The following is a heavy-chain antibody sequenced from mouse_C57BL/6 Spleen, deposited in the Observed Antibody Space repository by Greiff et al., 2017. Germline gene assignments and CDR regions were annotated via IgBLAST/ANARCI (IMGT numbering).Heavy chain of an antibody. CDR2: INPSNGGT. CDR1: GYTFTSYW. Sequence: QVQLQQSGTELVKPGASVKLSCKASGYTFTSYWMHWVKQRPGQGLEWIGNINPSNGGTNYNEKFKSKATLTVDKSSSTAYMQLSSLTSEDSAVYYCARYYYGSSCWYFDVWGTGTTVTVSS. D-gene: IGHD1-1*01. CDR3: ARYYYGSSCWYFDV. V-gene: IGHV1-53*01. J-gene: IGHJ1*03.